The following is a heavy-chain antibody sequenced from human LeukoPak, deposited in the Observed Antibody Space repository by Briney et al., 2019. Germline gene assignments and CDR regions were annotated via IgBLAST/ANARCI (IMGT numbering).Heavy chain of an antibody. CDR3: ARDDSVVPAAIFANYYCYYYMDV. V-gene: IGHV3-21*01. CDR1: GFTFSRYS. CDR2: ISSSSSYI. D-gene: IGHD2-2*02. Sequence: GGSLRLSCAASGFTFSRYSVNWVRQAPGKGLEWGSSISSSSSYIYYADSVKGRFTISRDNAKNSLYLQMNSLRAEDTAVYYCARDDSVVPAAIFANYYCYYYMDVWGKGTTVTVSS. J-gene: IGHJ6*03.